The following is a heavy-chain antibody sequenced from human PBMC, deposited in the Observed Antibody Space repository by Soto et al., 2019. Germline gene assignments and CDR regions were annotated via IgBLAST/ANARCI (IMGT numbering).Heavy chain of an antibody. J-gene: IGHJ6*03. D-gene: IGHD3-10*01. V-gene: IGHV1-69*02. CDR3: AGGHYYGSGTLYYYYMDV. CDR1: GGTFSSYT. CDR2: IIPILGIA. Sequence: QVQLVQSGAEVKKPGSSVKVSCKASGGTFSSYTISWVRQAPGQGLEWMGRIIPILGIANYAQKFQGRVTITADKSTSTAFMELSSLRSEDTAVYYCAGGHYYGSGTLYYYYMDVWGKGTTVTVSS.